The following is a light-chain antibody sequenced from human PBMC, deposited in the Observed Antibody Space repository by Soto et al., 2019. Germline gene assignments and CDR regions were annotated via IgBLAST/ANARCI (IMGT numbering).Light chain of an antibody. J-gene: IGKJ2*01. CDR2: DAS. V-gene: IGKV1-33*01. CDR3: QLNDNLPPT. CDR1: QDISNY. Sequence: DIQMTQSPSSLSASVGDRVTITCQASQDISNYLNWYQQKPGKAPKLLIYDASNLVTGVKTRFSGSGSGTDFTFTIISLQPEDKATYYFQLNDNLPPTFGQGTELEIK.